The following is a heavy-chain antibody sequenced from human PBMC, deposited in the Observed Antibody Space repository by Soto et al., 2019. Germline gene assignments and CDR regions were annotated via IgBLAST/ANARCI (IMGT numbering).Heavy chain of an antibody. CDR1: GFTFSSYG. CDR3: AKDRRPYSSSWSLDY. J-gene: IGHJ4*02. CDR2: ISYDGSNK. V-gene: IGHV3-30*18. Sequence: GGSLRLSCAASGFTFSSYGMHWVRQAPGKGLEWVAVISYDGSNKYYADSVKGRFTISRDNSKNTLYLQMNSLRAEDTAVYYCAKDRRPYSSSWSLDYWGQGTLGTGSS. D-gene: IGHD6-13*01.